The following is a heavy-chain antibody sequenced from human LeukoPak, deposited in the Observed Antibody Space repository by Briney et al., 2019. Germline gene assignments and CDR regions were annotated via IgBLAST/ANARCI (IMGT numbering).Heavy chain of an antibody. J-gene: IGHJ6*03. CDR2: ISSSSSTI. D-gene: IGHD6-13*01. CDR3: AAAAAEPYYMDV. CDR1: GFTFSSYS. V-gene: IGHV3-48*02. Sequence: GGSLRLSCAASGFTFSSYSMNWVRQAPGKGLEWVSYISSSSSTIYYADSVKGRFTISRDNAKNSLYLQMNSLRDEDTAVYYCAAAAAEPYYMDVWGKGNTVTVSS.